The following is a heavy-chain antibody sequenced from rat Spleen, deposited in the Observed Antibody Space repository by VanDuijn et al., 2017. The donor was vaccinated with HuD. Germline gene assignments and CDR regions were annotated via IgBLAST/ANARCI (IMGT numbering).Heavy chain of an antibody. D-gene: IGHD4-3*01. CDR3: ATNSGYGYNWFAY. Sequence: EVQLVESGGGLVQPGRSLKLSCAASGFTFSDYNMAWVRQAPKKGLEWVATISYDGSSTYYRDSVKGRFTISRDNAKSTLYLQMDSLRSEDTATYYCATNSGYGYNWFAYWGQGTLVTVSS. CDR1: GFTFSDYN. CDR2: ISYDGSST. V-gene: IGHV5-7*01. J-gene: IGHJ3*01.